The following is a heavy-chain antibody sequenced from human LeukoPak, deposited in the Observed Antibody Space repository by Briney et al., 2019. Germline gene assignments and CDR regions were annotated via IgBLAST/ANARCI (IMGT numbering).Heavy chain of an antibody. Sequence: SSGTLSLTCTVSGGSITNGDYYWSWIRQPPGKGLEWIGYIYYSGSTYYDPSLKSRITISVDTSKNQFFLRLNSVTAADTAVYYCARVAYCSGGSCNPTHFFDYWGQGTLVTVSS. V-gene: IGHV4-30-4*01. CDR3: ARVAYCSGGSCNPTHFFDY. J-gene: IGHJ4*02. CDR2: IYYSGST. D-gene: IGHD2-15*01. CDR1: GGSITNGDYY.